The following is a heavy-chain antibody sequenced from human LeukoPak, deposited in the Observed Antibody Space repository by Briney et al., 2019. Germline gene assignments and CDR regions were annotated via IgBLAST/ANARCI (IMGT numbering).Heavy chain of an antibody. J-gene: IGHJ4*02. D-gene: IGHD5-18*01. Sequence: VASVKVSCKASGYTFTGYYMHWVRQAPGQGLEWMGWINPNSGGTNYAQKFQGRVTMTRDTSISTAYMELSRLRSDDTAVYYCASVRRGYSYGTGYFDYWGQGTLVTVSS. CDR1: GYTFTGYY. CDR2: INPNSGGT. V-gene: IGHV1-2*02. CDR3: ASVRRGYSYGTGYFDY.